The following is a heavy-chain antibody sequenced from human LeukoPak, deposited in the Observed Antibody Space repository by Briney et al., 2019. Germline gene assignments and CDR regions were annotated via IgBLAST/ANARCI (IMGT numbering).Heavy chain of an antibody. D-gene: IGHD2-15*01. V-gene: IGHV4-59*08. J-gene: IGHJ5*02. Sequence: SETLSLTCTVSGGSISSYYWSWIRQPPGKGLEWIGYIYYSGSTNYNPSLKSRVTISVDTSKNQFSLKLSSVTAADTAVYYCARGRVFCNGGSCPNWFDPWGQGTLVTVSS. CDR3: ARGRVFCNGGSCPNWFDP. CDR2: IYYSGST. CDR1: GGSISSYY.